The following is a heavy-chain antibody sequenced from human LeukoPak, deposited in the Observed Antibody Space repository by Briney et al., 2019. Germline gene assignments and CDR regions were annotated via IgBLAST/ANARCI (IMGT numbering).Heavy chain of an antibody. CDR2: INPNSGGT. CDR1: GYTFTGYY. V-gene: IGHV1-2*02. D-gene: IGHD4-4*01. J-gene: IGHJ6*02. CDR3: ARVGPSYSNYVFYYYYYGMDV. Sequence: WASVKVSCKASGYTFTGYYMHWVRQAPGQGLEWMGWINPNSGGTNYAQKFQGRVTMTRDTSISTAYMELSRLRSDDTAVYYCARVGPSYSNYVFYYYYYGMDVWGQGTTVTVSS.